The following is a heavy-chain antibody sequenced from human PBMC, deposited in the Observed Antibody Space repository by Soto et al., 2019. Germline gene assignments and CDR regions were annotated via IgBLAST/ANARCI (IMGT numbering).Heavy chain of an antibody. Sequence: TSETLSLTCTVSGGSIRDYYWGWIRQSPGKGLEWIGYIYYTGTTKYNPSLKSRVTISVDSSKNQFSLKLDSVTAADTAVYYCAKEGPERRANFDYWGQGSLVTVSS. CDR2: IYYTGTT. J-gene: IGHJ4*01. V-gene: IGHV4-59*12. D-gene: IGHD1-1*01. CDR1: GGSIRDYY. CDR3: AKEGPERRANFDY.